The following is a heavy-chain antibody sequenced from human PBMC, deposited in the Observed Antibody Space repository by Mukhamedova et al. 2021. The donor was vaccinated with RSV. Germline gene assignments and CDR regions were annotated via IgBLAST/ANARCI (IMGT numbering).Heavy chain of an antibody. J-gene: IGHJ3*02. V-gene: IGHV6-1*01. Sequence: KWYNNYAVSVKSRIIINPDTSKNQFSLQLNSVTPEDTAVYYCARTAALNSIDIWGPGTMVTVSS. CDR3: ARTAALNSIDI. D-gene: IGHD2-21*02. CDR2: KWYN.